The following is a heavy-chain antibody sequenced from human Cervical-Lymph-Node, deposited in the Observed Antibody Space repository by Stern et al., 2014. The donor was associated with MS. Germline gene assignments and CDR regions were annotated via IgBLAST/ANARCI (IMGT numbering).Heavy chain of an antibody. J-gene: IGHJ4*02. CDR2: ISAYNGDT. Sequence: QLVESGSEVKKPGASVKVSCKASGYTFTNYGITWARQAPGRGLEWMGWISAYNGDTNYAQNLQGRVTMTTDTSMTTAYMELRSLRSDDTAVYYCARTYVRAFDYWGQGSLVTVSS. CDR1: GYTFTNYG. CDR3: ARTYVRAFDY. D-gene: IGHD3-16*01. V-gene: IGHV1-18*01.